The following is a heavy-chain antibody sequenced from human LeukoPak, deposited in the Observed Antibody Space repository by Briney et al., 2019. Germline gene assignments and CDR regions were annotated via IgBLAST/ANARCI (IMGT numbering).Heavy chain of an antibody. Sequence: GGSLRLSCAASGFTFSNKYMSWVRQSPGKGLECVSVIYDGGNTYYADSVKGRFTISRDNSKKMMYLQMNNLRAEDTALYYCARQKDIVVVVTTTGSFDYWGQGTLVTVSS. D-gene: IGHD2-15*01. CDR1: GFTFSNKY. CDR2: IYDGGNT. J-gene: IGHJ4*02. V-gene: IGHV3-53*05. CDR3: ARQKDIVVVVTTTGSFDY.